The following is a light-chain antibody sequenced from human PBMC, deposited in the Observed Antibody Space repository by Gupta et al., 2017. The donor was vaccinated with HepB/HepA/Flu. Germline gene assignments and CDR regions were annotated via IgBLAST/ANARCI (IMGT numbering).Light chain of an antibody. Sequence: IRMTQSPASLSASFGDRVTITCRASEGINIRLAWYKQKPGKAPELLIYELSTLQSGVPSRFSGSGSGTDFTLTISRLQSEDLATYYCQQYYAYPWSFGQGTKVEI. CDR2: ELS. J-gene: IGKJ1*01. CDR1: EGINIR. V-gene: IGKV1-8*01. CDR3: QQYYAYPWS.